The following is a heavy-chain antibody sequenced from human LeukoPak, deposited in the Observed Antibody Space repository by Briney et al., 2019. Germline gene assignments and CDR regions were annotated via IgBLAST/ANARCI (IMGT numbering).Heavy chain of an antibody. CDR2: ISSTSSTI. Sequence: GGSLRLSCAASGFTFSSYSMNWVRQAPGKGLEWVSYISSTSSTIYYADSVKGRFTISRDNAKNSLYLQMHSLRDGDTAVYYCATGGYFDLWGRGTLVTASS. CDR1: GFTFSSYS. CDR3: ATGGYFDL. V-gene: IGHV3-48*02. J-gene: IGHJ2*01.